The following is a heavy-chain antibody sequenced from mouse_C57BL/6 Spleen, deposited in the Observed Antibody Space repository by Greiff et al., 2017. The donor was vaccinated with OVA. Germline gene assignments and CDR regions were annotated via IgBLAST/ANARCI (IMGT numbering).Heavy chain of an antibody. J-gene: IGHJ3*01. CDR2: IDPSDSYT. V-gene: IGHV1-59*01. D-gene: IGHD1-1*01. CDR3: EGEAVYYCGRRPCAE. Sequence: VQLQQPGAELVRPGTSVKLSCKASGYTFTSYWMHWVKQRPGQGLEWIGVIDPSDSYTNYNQKFKGKATLTVDTSSSTAYMQLSSLTSEDSAVFDGEGEAVYYCGRRPCAEGGKGTLAPVS. CDR1: GYTFTSYW.